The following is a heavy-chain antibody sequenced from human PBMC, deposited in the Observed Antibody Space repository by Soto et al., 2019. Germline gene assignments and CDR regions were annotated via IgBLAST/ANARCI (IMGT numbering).Heavy chain of an antibody. Sequence: SETRSRTCTFSVCSVIRCSYYWSCIRQPPWNGLDWIGYIYYSGSTNYNPSLKSRVTISVDTSKNQFSLKLSSVTAADTAVYYCARERESALGAGTGTFDYWGQRTLVTVSS. V-gene: IGHV4-61*01. CDR1: VCSVIRCSYY. CDR2: IYYSGST. J-gene: IGHJ4*02. CDR3: ARERESALGAGTGTFDY. D-gene: IGHD3-10*01.